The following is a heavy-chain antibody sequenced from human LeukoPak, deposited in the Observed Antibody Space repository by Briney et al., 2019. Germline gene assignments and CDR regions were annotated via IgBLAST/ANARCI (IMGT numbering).Heavy chain of an antibody. J-gene: IGHJ4*02. CDR1: GFPFSTYW. V-gene: IGHV3-7*01. CDR3: TRDSGLTGYDLLDY. CDR2: IKNDGSEK. Sequence: GGSLRLSCAASGFPFSTYWITWVRQAPGKGLEWAANIKNDGSEKYYVDSVKGRFTISRDNAENSLFLQMNSLRVEDTAIYYCTRDSGLTGYDLLDYWGQGTLVTVSS. D-gene: IGHD5-12*01.